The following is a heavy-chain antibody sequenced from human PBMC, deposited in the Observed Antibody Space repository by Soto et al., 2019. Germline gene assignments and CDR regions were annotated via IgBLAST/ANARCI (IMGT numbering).Heavy chain of an antibody. CDR2: ITSDTKTI. CDR1: GFRFSIYS. CDR3: ARSVEGHFYY. V-gene: IGHV3-48*02. D-gene: IGHD6-19*01. Sequence: EVRLVESGGALVQRGGSLTLSCAASGFRFSIYSMNWVRQAPGKGLEWSAYITSDTKTIKYAESVKGRFTISRDNAKNSVYLQMNNLRDEDTAVYYCARSVEGHFYYWGQGTVVTVSS. J-gene: IGHJ4*02.